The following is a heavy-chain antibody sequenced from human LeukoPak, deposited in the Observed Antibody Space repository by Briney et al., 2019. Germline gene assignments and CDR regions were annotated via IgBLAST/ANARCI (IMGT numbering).Heavy chain of an antibody. D-gene: IGHD3-10*01. CDR3: AKGAEIKSYYYGSGSYCDY. CDR1: GFTFSNYA. CDR2: ISGGGST. V-gene: IGHV3-23*01. Sequence: PGGSLRLSCAASGFTFSNYAMNWVRQAPGKGLEWVSTISGGGSTYYADSVKGRFTISRDNSKNTLYLQMNSLRAEDAAVYYCAKGAEIKSYYYGSGSYCDYWGQGTLVTVSS. J-gene: IGHJ4*02.